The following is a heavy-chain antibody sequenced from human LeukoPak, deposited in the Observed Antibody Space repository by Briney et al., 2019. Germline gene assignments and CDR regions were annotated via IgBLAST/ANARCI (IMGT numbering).Heavy chain of an antibody. V-gene: IGHV3-9*01. D-gene: IGHD5-12*01. CDR1: GFTFDDYA. CDR2: INWNSGSI. CDR3: AKDRAATIQGRWFDP. Sequence: SLRLSCAASGFTFDDYAMHWVRQAPGKGLEWVSGINWNSGSIGYADSVKGRFTISRDNAKNSLYLQMNSLRVEDTALYYCAKDRAATIQGRWFDPWGQGTLVTVSS. J-gene: IGHJ5*02.